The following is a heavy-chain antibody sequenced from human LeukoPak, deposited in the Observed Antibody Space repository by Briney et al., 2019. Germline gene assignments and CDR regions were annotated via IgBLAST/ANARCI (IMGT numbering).Heavy chain of an antibody. CDR1: GFTFRSYW. Sequence: PGGSLRLSCAASGFTFRSYWMSWVRQAPGKGLEWVANIKEDGSEKNYLDSVKGRFTISRDNAQNSLYPLMNSLRAEDTAVYYCAREGGYCSGSRCYFWFDPWGQGTLVTVSS. CDR3: AREGGYCSGSRCYFWFDP. D-gene: IGHD2-2*01. CDR2: IKEDGSEK. V-gene: IGHV3-7*04. J-gene: IGHJ5*02.